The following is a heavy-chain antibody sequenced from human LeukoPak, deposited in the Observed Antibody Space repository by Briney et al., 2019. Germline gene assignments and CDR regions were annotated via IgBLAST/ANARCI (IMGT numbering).Heavy chain of an antibody. Sequence: ASVKVSCKASGYTFTGYYMHWVRQAPGQGLEWMGWINPNSGGTNYAQKFQGRVTMTRDTSISTAYMELSRLRSDDTAVYYCAREMMATIIPSVYFDYWGQGTLVTVSS. CDR3: AREMMATIIPSVYFDY. J-gene: IGHJ4*02. CDR2: INPNSGGT. CDR1: GYTFTGYY. V-gene: IGHV1-2*02. D-gene: IGHD5-12*01.